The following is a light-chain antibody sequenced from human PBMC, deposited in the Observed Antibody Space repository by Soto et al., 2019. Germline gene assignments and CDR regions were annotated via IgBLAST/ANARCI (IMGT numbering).Light chain of an antibody. J-gene: IGKJ5*01. CDR1: QSVSSS. CDR2: GAS. Sequence: EIVMTQAPATLSVSPGERATLSCRASQSVSSSIAWYQQKPVQAPRLLTYGASTRATGIPGRFSGSGSGTEFTLTISSLHSEDFAVYDCQQYNNWPRITFGQGTRLEI. V-gene: IGKV3-15*01. CDR3: QQYNNWPRIT.